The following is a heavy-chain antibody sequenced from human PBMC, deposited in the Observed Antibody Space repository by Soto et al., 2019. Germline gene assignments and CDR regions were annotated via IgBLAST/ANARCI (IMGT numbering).Heavy chain of an antibody. CDR3: ARGKDQHNTRTYSYYDS. CDR1: GGSFSGYY. J-gene: IGHJ4*02. V-gene: IGHV4-34*01. D-gene: IGHD2-21*01. CDR2: INHSGST. Sequence: SETLSLTCAVYGGSFSGYYWSWIRQPPGKGLEWIGEINHSGSTNYNPSLKSRVTISVDTSKNQFSLKLSSVTAEDTAVYYCARGKDQHNTRTYSYYDSWGQGTLVTVSS.